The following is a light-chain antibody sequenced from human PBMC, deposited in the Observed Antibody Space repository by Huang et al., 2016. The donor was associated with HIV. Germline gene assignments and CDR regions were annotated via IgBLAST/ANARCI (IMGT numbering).Light chain of an antibody. CDR1: QSISTW. Sequence: DIQMTQSSATLSASVGDRIMIACRASQSISTWLAWDQQKPGRAPNLLIYEASTLESGVPSRFSGVGSGTDFTLTISSLQPDDFATYYCQQYNSFPWTFGQGTKVEV. CDR2: EAS. J-gene: IGKJ1*01. CDR3: QQYNSFPWT. V-gene: IGKV1-5*03.